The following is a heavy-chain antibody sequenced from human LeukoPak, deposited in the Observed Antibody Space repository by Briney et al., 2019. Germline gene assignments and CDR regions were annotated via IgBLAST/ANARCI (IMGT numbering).Heavy chain of an antibody. CDR3: AHSPSPEFGIHYYTDV. CDR1: ECTLTTNEVA. CDR2: IFWDGDK. J-gene: IGHJ6*03. Sequence: SGPTLVKPTQTLGLTCTFSECTLTTNEVAVGWIRQPPGKALEWLALIFWDGDKRYSPSLKGRLTITKDTSKNQVVLIMTNVDPVYTGACYAAHSPSPEFGIHYYTDVWGNGTTVTVSS. D-gene: IGHD3-10*01. V-gene: IGHV2-5*02.